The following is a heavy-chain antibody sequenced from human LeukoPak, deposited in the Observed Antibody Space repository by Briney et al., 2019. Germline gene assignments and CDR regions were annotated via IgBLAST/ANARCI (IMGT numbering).Heavy chain of an antibody. CDR2: INHSGST. D-gene: IGHD3-10*01. V-gene: IGHV4-34*01. CDR3: ARGGYGSGWDYMDV. CDR1: GGSFSGYY. J-gene: IGHJ6*03. Sequence: SETLSLTCAVYGGSFSGYYWSWIRQPPGKGLEWIGEINHSGSTNYNPSLKSRVTISVDTSKNQFSLKLSSVTAADTAVYYCARGGYGSGWDYMDVWGKGTTVTVSS.